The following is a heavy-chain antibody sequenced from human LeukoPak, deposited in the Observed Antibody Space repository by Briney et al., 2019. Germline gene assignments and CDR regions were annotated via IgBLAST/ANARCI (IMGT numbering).Heavy chain of an antibody. CDR3: ATILPPAGKNWFDP. CDR2: FDPEDGET. CDR1: GYTLTELS. V-gene: IGHV1-24*01. Sequence: ASVKVSCKVSGYTLTELSMHWVRQAPGKGLEWMGGFDPEDGETIYAQKFQGRVTMTEDTSTDTAYMELSGLRSEDTAVYYCATILPPAGKNWFDPWGQGTLVTVSS. D-gene: IGHD1-14*01. J-gene: IGHJ5*02.